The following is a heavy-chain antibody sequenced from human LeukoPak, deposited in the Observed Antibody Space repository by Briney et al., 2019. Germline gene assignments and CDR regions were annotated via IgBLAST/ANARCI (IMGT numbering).Heavy chain of an antibody. D-gene: IGHD2-21*01. CDR1: GYFISGRSSY. CDR2: VFYTGTP. V-gene: IGHV4-39*01. J-gene: IGHJ4*02. CDR3: ARLQGLYYPARDF. Sequence: SETLSLTCTFSGYFISGRSSYWGWFREPPGKGPEWLGSVFYTGTPYDNPSLKSRVTISIDTSKNQFYLRLNSVTAADTAVYYCARLQGLYYPARDFWGQRLLVTVSS.